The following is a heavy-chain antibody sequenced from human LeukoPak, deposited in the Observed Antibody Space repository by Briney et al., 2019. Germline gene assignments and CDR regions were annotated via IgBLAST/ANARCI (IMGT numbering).Heavy chain of an antibody. CDR3: ASVRTGYSYGL. Sequence: SETLSLTCAVYGGSFSSYYWGWIRQPPGKGLEWIGSIYYSGSTYYNPSLKSRVTISVDTSKNQFSLKLSSVTAADTAVYYCASVRTGYSYGLWGQGTLVTVSS. J-gene: IGHJ4*02. V-gene: IGHV4-39*01. CDR2: IYYSGST. D-gene: IGHD5-18*01. CDR1: GGSFSSYY.